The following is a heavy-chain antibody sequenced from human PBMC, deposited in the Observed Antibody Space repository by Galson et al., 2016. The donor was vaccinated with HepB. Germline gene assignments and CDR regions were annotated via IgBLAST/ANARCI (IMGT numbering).Heavy chain of an antibody. J-gene: IGHJ3*02. D-gene: IGHD1-26*01. CDR1: FSPRTNGAG. CDR2: IHWDDDK. V-gene: IGHV2-5*02. Sequence: LALVKPTQTLTLTCGFSPRTNGAGVGWIRQPPGKALEWPAPIHWDDDKRYRPPLKRRLTVTKDTSKNQVVLTMTNMDPVDTATYYYAHVTVGALRMDPFDSWGQGTMVTVSS. CDR3: AHVTVGALRMDPFDS.